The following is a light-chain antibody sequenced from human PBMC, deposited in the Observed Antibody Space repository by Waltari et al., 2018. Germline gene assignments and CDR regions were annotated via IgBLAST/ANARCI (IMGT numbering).Light chain of an antibody. V-gene: IGKV3-20*01. Sequence: EIVLTQSPGTLSLSPGERATLSCRASQSVSSIYLAWYQQKPGQAPRLLIYGASSRATGIPDRFGGSGSGTDFTLTINRLGPEDFAVYYCKQYGSSPFTFGPGTKVDIK. CDR2: GAS. CDR3: KQYGSSPFT. J-gene: IGKJ3*01. CDR1: QSVSSIY.